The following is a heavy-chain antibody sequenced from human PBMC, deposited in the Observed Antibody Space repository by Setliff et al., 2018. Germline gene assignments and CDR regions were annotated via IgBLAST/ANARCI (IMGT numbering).Heavy chain of an antibody. V-gene: IGHV1-69*13. CDR2: IIPIFGTR. CDR1: GGTFDNYG. D-gene: IGHD3-10*01. Sequence: ASVKVSCKASGGTFDNYGISWVRQAPGQGLEWMGGIIPIFGTRNYAQKFQDRVTIAADESTSSAYMELSSLRSEDTAVYYCARGHYHYHSVLYGGEFYYYYMDVWGPGTTVTVSS. CDR3: ARGHYHYHSVLYGGEFYYYYMDV. J-gene: IGHJ6*02.